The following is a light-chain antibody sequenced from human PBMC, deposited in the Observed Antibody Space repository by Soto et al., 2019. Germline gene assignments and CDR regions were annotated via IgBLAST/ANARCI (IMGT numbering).Light chain of an antibody. CDR2: EVS. V-gene: IGLV2-14*01. CDR1: SNDIGRYKF. CDR3: SSYTSSTTWV. J-gene: IGLJ3*02. Sequence: QSVLTQPASVSGSPGQSITISCTGASNDIGRYKFVSWYQQYPDKAPKLMIYEVSNRPPGASDRFSGSKSGKTASLTISGLQAEDEADYYCSSYTSSTTWVFGGGTKVTVL.